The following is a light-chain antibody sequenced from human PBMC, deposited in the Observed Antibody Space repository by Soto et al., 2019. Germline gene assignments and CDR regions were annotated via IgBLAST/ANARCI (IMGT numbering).Light chain of an antibody. CDR3: QSYDSSLSGSV. CDR2: DNA. V-gene: IGLV1-40*01. CDR1: SSNIGARHD. J-gene: IGLJ2*01. Sequence: QSVLTQPPSVSGAPGQRVTISCTGSSSNIGARHDVHWYQQLPGAAPKLLIYDNANRPSGVPDRFSGSKSGTSASLAITGLQAEDEADYYCQSYDSSLSGSVFGGGTKRTVL.